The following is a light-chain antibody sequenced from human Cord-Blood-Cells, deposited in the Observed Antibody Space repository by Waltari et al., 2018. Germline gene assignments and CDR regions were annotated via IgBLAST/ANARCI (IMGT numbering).Light chain of an antibody. J-gene: IGKJ3*01. Sequence: EIVMTQSPATLSVSPGERATLSCRARQSVSSNLAWYQQKPGQAPRLLIYGASTRATGIPARFSGSGSGTEFTLTISSLQSEDFAVYYCQQYNNWPGITFGPGTKVDIK. V-gene: IGKV3-15*01. CDR3: QQYNNWPGIT. CDR2: GAS. CDR1: QSVSSN.